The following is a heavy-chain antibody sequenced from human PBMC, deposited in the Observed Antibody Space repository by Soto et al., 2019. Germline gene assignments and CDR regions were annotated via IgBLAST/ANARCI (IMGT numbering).Heavy chain of an antibody. Sequence: SETLSLTCAVYGGSFSGYYGSWIRQPPGKGLEWIGEINHSGSTNYNPSLKSRVTISVDTSKNQFSLKLSSVTAADTAVYYCARVVPRYYYYYGMDVWGQGTTVTVSS. V-gene: IGHV4-34*01. CDR1: GGSFSGYY. CDR3: ARVVPRYYYYYGMDV. J-gene: IGHJ6*02. D-gene: IGHD6-13*01. CDR2: INHSGST.